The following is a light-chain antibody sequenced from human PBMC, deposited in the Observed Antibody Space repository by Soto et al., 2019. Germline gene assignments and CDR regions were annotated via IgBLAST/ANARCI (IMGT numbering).Light chain of an antibody. CDR1: QSVFSSSNYRNY. V-gene: IGKV4-1*01. J-gene: IGKJ1*01. Sequence: DIVMTQSPDSLAVSLGERATFNCKSSQSVFSSSNYRNYLAWYQQKPRQSPKLLIYWASTRESGVPDRFSGSGSGTDFALTISNLQAEDVAVYYCQQYYSRPPTFGQGTKVEIK. CDR2: WAS. CDR3: QQYYSRPPT.